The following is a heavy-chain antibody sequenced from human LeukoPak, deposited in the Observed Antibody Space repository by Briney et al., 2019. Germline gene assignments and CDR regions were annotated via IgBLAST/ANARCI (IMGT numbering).Heavy chain of an antibody. CDR3: AAYGSV. Sequence: GGSLRLSCAASGFTFSSYAMHWVRQAPGKGLEWVAVISYDGSNKYYADSVKGRFTISRDNSKNTLYLQMNSLRAEDTAVYYCAAYGSVWGQGTLVAVSS. V-gene: IGHV3-30-3*01. J-gene: IGHJ4*02. CDR2: ISYDGSNK. D-gene: IGHD3-10*01. CDR1: GFTFSSYA.